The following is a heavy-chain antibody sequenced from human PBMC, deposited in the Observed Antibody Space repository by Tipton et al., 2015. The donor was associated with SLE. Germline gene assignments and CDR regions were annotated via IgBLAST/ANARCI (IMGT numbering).Heavy chain of an antibody. CDR1: GGSISGTYYY. CDR3: ARQNSSTYYWYFDL. D-gene: IGHD6-13*01. CDR2: IYYTGAT. V-gene: IGHV4-39*07. J-gene: IGHJ2*01. Sequence: TLSLTCTVSGGSISGTYYYWDWFRQPPGKGLESVGTIYYTGATYYNPSLKSRVTMSVDTSKNQFSLRLNSVNAADTAVYYCARQNSSTYYWYFDLWGRGTLVTVSS.